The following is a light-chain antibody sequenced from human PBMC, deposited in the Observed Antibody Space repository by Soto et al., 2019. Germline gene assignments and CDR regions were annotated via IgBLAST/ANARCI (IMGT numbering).Light chain of an antibody. V-gene: IGKV3-20*01. CDR2: DAS. Sequence: EIVLTQSPGTLSLSPGERATLSCRARQSVSGSYLAWYQQKPGQSPRLLIYDASSRATGIPDRFSGSGSGTDFTLTISRLEPDDFAVYYCQQYATRPWMFGQGTKVESK. CDR3: QQYATRPWM. CDR1: QSVSGSY. J-gene: IGKJ1*01.